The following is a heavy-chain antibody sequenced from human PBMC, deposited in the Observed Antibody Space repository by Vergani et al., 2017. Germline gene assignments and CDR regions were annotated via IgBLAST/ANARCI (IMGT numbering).Heavy chain of an antibody. CDR3: ARDGGQLASYYYYGMDV. V-gene: IGHV3-66*01. Sequence: EVQLVESGGGLVQPGGSLRLSCAASGFTVSSNYMSWVRQAPGKGLEWVSVIYSGGSTYYADSVKGRFTISRDNSKNTLYLQMNSLRAEDTAVYYCARDGGQLASYYYYGMDVWGQGTTVTVSS. CDR2: IYSGGST. J-gene: IGHJ6*02. D-gene: IGHD6-6*01. CDR1: GFTVSSNY.